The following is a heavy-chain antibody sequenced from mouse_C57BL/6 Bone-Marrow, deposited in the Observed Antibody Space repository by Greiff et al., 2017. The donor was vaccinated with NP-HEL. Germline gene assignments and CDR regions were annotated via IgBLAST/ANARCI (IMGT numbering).Heavy chain of an antibody. CDR3: ARYYYGSSAAWFAY. D-gene: IGHD1-1*01. V-gene: IGHV7-3*01. Sequence: EVQGVESGGGLVQPGGSLSLSCAASGFNFTDYYMSWVRQPPGKALEWLGFIRNKANGYTSEYSASVKGRFTISRDNSQSILYLQMNALRAEDSATYYCARYYYGSSAAWFAYWGQGTLVTVSA. CDR2: IRNKANGYTS. CDR1: GFNFTDYY. J-gene: IGHJ3*01.